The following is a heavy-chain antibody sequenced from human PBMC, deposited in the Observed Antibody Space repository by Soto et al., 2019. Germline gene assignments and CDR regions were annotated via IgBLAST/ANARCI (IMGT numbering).Heavy chain of an antibody. CDR1: GGSISSYY. CDR3: ARDRITLANDAFDI. V-gene: IGHV4-4*07. CDR2: IYTSGST. D-gene: IGHD3-10*01. J-gene: IGHJ3*02. Sequence: SETLSRTGTVAGGSISSYYWSWIRQPAGKGLEWIGRIYTSGSTNYNPSLKSRVTMSVDTSKNQFSLNLSSVTAAADTAVYYCARDRITLANDAFDIWVQGTMVTVSS.